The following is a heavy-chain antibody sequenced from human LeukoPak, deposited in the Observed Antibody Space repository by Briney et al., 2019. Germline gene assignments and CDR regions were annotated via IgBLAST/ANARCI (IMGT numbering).Heavy chain of an antibody. J-gene: IGHJ5*02. CDR1: GASINSTNFY. CDR2: ISHTGNI. D-gene: IGHD3-10*01. V-gene: IGHV4-39*01. Sequence: SGTLSLTCTVSGASINSTNFYWGWIRQPPGKGLESLGTISHTGNIYSNPSLNSRLTISVDTSKNQFSLKLKSVTAADTAVYYCARQGTMTRGGYWLDPWGQGTLVTVSS. CDR3: ARQGTMTRGGYWLDP.